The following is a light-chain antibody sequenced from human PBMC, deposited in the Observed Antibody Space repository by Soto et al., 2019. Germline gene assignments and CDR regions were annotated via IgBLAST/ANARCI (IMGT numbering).Light chain of an antibody. Sequence: EIVLTQSPGTLSLSPGERATLSCRASHAVTNNFLAWYQQKPGQAPRLVIYGASSRPAGIPDRFSGSGAGTDCTLSISRLEPEDFAVYFCQQYGTSAGTFGQGTKLEIK. V-gene: IGKV3-20*01. J-gene: IGKJ2*01. CDR3: QQYGTSAGT. CDR2: GAS. CDR1: HAVTNNF.